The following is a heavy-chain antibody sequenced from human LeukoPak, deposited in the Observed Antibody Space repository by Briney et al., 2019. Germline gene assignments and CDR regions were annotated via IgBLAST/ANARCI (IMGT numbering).Heavy chain of an antibody. CDR1: GFTFSSCG. CDR2: ISYDGRNK. Sequence: GGSLRLSCAASGFTFSSCGMHWVRQAPGKGLEWVAVISYDGRNKYYADSVKGQFTISRDNAKNSLYLQMNSLRAEDTAVYYCVTNFDPDVDWGQGTLVTVSS. V-gene: IGHV3-30*03. D-gene: IGHD3-9*01. CDR3: VTNFDPDVD. J-gene: IGHJ4*02.